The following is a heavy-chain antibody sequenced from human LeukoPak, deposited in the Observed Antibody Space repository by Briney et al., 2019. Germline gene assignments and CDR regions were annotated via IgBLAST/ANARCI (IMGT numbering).Heavy chain of an antibody. J-gene: IGHJ4*02. CDR1: GFTVSDNY. V-gene: IGHV3-53*01. CDR3: ASRISGDYCSSTGCPFAY. CDR2: IYSGGTT. D-gene: IGHD2-2*01. Sequence: PGGSLRLSCAASGFTVSDNYMSWVRQAPGKGLEWVSVIYSGGTTYYADSVKGRFTISRDNSKNTLYLQMNSLRAEDTAVYYCASRISGDYCSSTGCPFAYWGQGTLVTVSS.